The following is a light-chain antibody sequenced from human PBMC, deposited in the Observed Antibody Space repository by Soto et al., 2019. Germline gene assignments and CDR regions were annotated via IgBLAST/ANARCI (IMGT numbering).Light chain of an antibody. CDR1: SSDVGGYNY. CDR3: SSYTSSSTYYV. Sequence: QAVVTQPASVSGSPGQSITISCTGTSSDVGGYNYVSWYQQHPGKAPKLMIYEVSHRPSGVSNRFSGSKSGNTASLTISGLQAEDEADYYCSSYTSSSTYYVFGTGTKLTVL. J-gene: IGLJ1*01. V-gene: IGLV2-14*01. CDR2: EVS.